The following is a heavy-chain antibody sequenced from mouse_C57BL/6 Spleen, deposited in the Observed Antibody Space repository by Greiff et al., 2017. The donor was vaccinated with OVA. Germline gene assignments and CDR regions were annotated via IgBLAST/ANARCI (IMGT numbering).Heavy chain of an antibody. V-gene: IGHV1-50*01. D-gene: IGHD2-3*01. CDR2: IDPSDSYT. Sequence: QVQLQQPGAELVKPGASVKLSCKASGYTFTSYWMQWVKQRPGQGLEWIGEIDPSDSYTNYNQKFKGKATLTVDTSSSTAYMQLSSLTSEDSAVYYCARSGDGYYHWYFDVWGTGTTVTVSS. CDR1: GYTFTSYW. J-gene: IGHJ1*03. CDR3: ARSGDGYYHWYFDV.